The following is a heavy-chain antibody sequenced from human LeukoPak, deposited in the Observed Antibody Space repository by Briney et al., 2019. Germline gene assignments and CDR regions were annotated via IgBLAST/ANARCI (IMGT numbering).Heavy chain of an antibody. Sequence: PSETLSLTCTVSGGSISSYYWSWIRQPPGKGLEWIGYIYYSGSTNYNPSLKSRVTISVDTSKNQFSLKLSSVTAADTAVYYCARAQCGGDCYPFDPWGQGTLVTVSS. J-gene: IGHJ5*02. CDR1: GGSISSYY. CDR3: ARAQCGGDCYPFDP. D-gene: IGHD2-21*02. V-gene: IGHV4-59*01. CDR2: IYYSGST.